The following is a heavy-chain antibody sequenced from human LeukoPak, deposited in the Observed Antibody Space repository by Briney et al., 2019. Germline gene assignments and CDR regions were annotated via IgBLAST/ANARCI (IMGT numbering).Heavy chain of an antibody. CDR2: IYTSGST. V-gene: IGHV4-38-2*02. CDR1: GYSIISDYF. Sequence: SETLSLTCTVSGYSIISDYFWGWIRQPPGKGLEWIGRIYTSGSTNYNPSLKSRVTISVDTSKNQFSLKLSSVTAADTAVYYCARDREGISDYWGQGTLVTVSS. J-gene: IGHJ4*02. CDR3: ARDREGISDY. D-gene: IGHD3-3*02.